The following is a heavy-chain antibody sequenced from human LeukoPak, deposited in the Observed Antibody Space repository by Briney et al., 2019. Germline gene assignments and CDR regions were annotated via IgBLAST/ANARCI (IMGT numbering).Heavy chain of an antibody. CDR3: AKDRSYYYDSSGYSSLEY. J-gene: IGHJ4*02. CDR1: GFTFSSYG. CDR2: IRYDGSNK. D-gene: IGHD3-22*01. Sequence: PGGSLRLSCAASGFTFSSYGMHWVRQAPGKGLEWVAFIRYDGSNKYYADSVKGRFTISRDNSKNTLYLQMNSLRAEDTAVYYCAKDRSYYYDSSGYSSLEYWGQGTLVTVSS. V-gene: IGHV3-30*02.